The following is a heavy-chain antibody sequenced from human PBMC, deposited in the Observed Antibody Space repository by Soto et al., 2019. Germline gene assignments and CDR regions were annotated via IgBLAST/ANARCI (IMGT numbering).Heavy chain of an antibody. CDR2: ISCYNGIT. CDR3: ARAKYRAYLYAFDM. CDR1: VYTFNDYG. D-gene: IGHD3-16*02. V-gene: IGHV1-18*01. J-gene: IGHJ3*02. Sequence: ASVKVSCKSSVYTFNDYGIICVRQANGQGLEWMGWISCYNGITKYAQKFQGRVALTTDTSTSTTYMELKSLTSDDTAVYYCARAKYRAYLYAFDMWGQGTMVTVSS.